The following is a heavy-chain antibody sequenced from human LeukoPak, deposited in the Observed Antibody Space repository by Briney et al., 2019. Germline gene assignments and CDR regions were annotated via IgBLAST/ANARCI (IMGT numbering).Heavy chain of an antibody. V-gene: IGHV3-30*04. D-gene: IGHD2-2*01. J-gene: IGHJ4*02. CDR3: AKDHYPYCSSTSCLSFDY. CDR1: GFTFSTYA. CDR2: ISYDGRQN. Sequence: GGSLRLSCAASGFTFSTYAMNWVRQAPGKGLEWVAVISYDGRQNYYADSVKGRFTISRDNSKNTLYLQMNSLRAEDTAVYYCAKDHYPYCSSTSCLSFDYWGQGTLVTVSS.